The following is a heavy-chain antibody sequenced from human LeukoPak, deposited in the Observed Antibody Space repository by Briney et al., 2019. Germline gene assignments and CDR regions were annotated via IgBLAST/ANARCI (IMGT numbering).Heavy chain of an antibody. V-gene: IGHV5-51*01. CDR1: GYTFTSYW. J-gene: IGHJ6*03. CDR2: IYPGDSGT. CDR3: ARHALRDFYYMDV. D-gene: IGHD5-24*01. Sequence: KPGASVKVSCKASGYTFTSYWIGWVRQMPGKGLEWMGIIYPGDSGTRYSPSFQGQVTISADKSISTAYLQWSSLKASDTAMYYCARHALRDFYYMDVWGKGTTVTVSS.